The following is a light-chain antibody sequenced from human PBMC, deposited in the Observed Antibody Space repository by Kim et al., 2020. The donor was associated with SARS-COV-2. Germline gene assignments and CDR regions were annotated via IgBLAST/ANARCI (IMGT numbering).Light chain of an antibody. CDR3: QQTNSFPIT. V-gene: IGKV1-12*01. Sequence: DIQRTQSPSSVSASVGDRVTITCRASRNINNWLAWHQQKPGKAPKVLIYAASSLQSGVPSRFSGSGSGADFTLTINNLQPEDFATYYYQQTNSFPITFGQGTRLEIK. CDR1: RNINNW. CDR2: AAS. J-gene: IGKJ5*01.